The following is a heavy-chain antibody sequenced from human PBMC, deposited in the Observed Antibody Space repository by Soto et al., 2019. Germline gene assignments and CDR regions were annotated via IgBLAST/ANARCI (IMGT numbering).Heavy chain of an antibody. J-gene: IGHJ5*02. D-gene: IGHD1-7*01. Sequence: PSETLSLTCTVSGGSISSSSFYWGWIRQPPGKALEWIASIYYSGITYYNPSLKSRLTISVKTSKNQFSLKLTSVTAADTAVYYCARRYNWNYAFDPWGQGTLVTVS. CDR2: IYYSGIT. CDR1: GGSISSSSFY. V-gene: IGHV4-39*01. CDR3: ARRYNWNYAFDP.